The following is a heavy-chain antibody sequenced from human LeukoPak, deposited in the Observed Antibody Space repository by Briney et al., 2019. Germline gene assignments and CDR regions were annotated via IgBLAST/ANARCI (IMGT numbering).Heavy chain of an antibody. CDR2: IRYDGSNK. CDR3: ARDGSFDI. V-gene: IGHV3-30*02. Sequence: GGSLRLSCAASGFTFSSYGMHWVRQAPGKGLEWVAFIRYDGSNKYYADSVKGRFTISRDNAKNSLYLQMNSLRAEDTAVYYCARDGSFDIWGQGTMVTVSS. D-gene: IGHD3-10*01. J-gene: IGHJ3*02. CDR1: GFTFSSYG.